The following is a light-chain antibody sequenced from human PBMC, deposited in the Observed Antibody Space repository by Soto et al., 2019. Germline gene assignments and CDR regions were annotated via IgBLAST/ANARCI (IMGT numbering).Light chain of an antibody. Sequence: EIVITQSPATLALSPGERATLSCRASQIVSSNLAWYQQRPGQAPRLLIYGASTRATDIPARFSASGSGAEFTLTISSLQSEDFALYYCQQYYNWPLTFGGGTKVDIK. J-gene: IGKJ4*01. CDR3: QQYYNWPLT. CDR1: QIVSSN. V-gene: IGKV3-15*01. CDR2: GAS.